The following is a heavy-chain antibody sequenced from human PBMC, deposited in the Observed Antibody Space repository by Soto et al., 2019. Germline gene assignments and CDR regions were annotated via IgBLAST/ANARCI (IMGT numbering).Heavy chain of an antibody. Sequence: GGSVKVSCKASGGTFSSYTISWVRQAPGQGLEWMGRIIPILGIANYAQKFHGRVTITADKSTSTAYMELSSLRSEDTAVYYCARDTYCTNGVCYLVGWGQGTLVTVSS. D-gene: IGHD2-8*01. CDR3: ARDTYCTNGVCYLVG. V-gene: IGHV1-69*04. CDR1: GGTFSSYT. J-gene: IGHJ4*02. CDR2: IIPILGIA.